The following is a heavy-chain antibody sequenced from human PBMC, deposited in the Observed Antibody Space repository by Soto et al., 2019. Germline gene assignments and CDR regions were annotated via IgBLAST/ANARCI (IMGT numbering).Heavy chain of an antibody. CDR3: ARDSEGSGSYSRLDD. CDR1: GGTFSSYT. D-gene: IGHD3-10*01. J-gene: IGHJ4*02. V-gene: IGHV1-69*08. CDR2: IIPILGIA. Sequence: QVQLVQSGAEVKKPGSSVKVSCKASGGTFSSYTISWVRQAPGQGLEWMGRIIPILGIANYAQKFQGRVTLTADTSTSTAYTELSRLRSEDTGVYYCARDSEGSGSYSRLDDWGQGTLVTVAS.